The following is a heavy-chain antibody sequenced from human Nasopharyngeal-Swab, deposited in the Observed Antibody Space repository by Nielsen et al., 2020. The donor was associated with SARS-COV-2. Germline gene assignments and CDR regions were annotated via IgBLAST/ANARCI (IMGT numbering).Heavy chain of an antibody. J-gene: IGHJ5*02. D-gene: IGHD3-10*01. CDR3: AREPGDGVSWFDP. V-gene: IGHV1-46*01. CDR2: INPSGGST. CDR1: GYTFTSYY. Sequence: ASVKVSCKASGYTFTSYYMHWVRQAPGQGLEWMGIINPSGGSTSYAQKFQGRVTMTRDTSTSTVYMELSSLRFEDTAVYYCAREPGDGVSWFDPWGQGTLVTVSS.